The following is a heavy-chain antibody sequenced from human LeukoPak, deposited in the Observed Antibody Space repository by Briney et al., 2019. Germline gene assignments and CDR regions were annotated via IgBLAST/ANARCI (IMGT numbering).Heavy chain of an antibody. CDR2: IRSKASGGTT. J-gene: IGHJ4*02. CDR1: GFTFGEYA. V-gene: IGHV3-49*04. CDR3: TSGVVRGVLGY. D-gene: IGHD3-10*01. Sequence: GGSLRPSCTASGFTFGEYALSWVRQAPGKGLEWVGFIRSKASGGTTDYAASVKGRFTISRDDSENIAYLQMNNLKTEETAVYFCTSGVVRGVLGYWGQGTLVTVSS.